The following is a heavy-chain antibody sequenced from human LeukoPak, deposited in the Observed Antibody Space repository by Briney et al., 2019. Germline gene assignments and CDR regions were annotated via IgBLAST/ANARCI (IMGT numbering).Heavy chain of an antibody. V-gene: IGHV3-7*01. J-gene: IGHJ4*02. CDR2: IKQEGSEK. CDR3: VRFYYDFWSGYSDY. D-gene: IGHD3-3*01. Sequence: GGSLSLSCAASGFTFSSYWMSWVRRAPGRGLEWVANIKQEGSEKYYVDSVKGRFTISRDNAKNSLYLQMNSLIAEDTAVYYCVRFYYDFWSGYSDYWGQGTLVTVSS. CDR1: GFTFSSYW.